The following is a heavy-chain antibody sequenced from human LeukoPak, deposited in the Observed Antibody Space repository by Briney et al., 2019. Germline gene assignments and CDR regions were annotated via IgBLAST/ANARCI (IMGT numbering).Heavy chain of an antibody. Sequence: GGSLRLSCSASGFTFSNYPMHWVRQAPGKGLEYVSPINSNGCSTYYADSVKGRFTISRDNSKNTLYLQMNSLRAEDTAVYECVKDFEIYCSGGTCYYPEYFKHWGQGNLVTVSS. V-gene: IGHV3-64D*09. J-gene: IGHJ1*01. CDR3: VKDFEIYCSGGTCYYPEYFKH. CDR2: INSNGCST. D-gene: IGHD2-15*01. CDR1: GFTFSNYP.